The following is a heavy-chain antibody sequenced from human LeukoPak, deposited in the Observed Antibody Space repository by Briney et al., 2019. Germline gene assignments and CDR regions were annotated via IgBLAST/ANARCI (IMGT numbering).Heavy chain of an antibody. D-gene: IGHD6-19*01. CDR1: GFTFSSYG. J-gene: IGHJ6*02. Sequence: GGSLRLSCAASGFTFSSYGMHWVRQAPGKGLEWVAVISYDGSNKYYADSVKGRFTISRDNSKNMLYLQMNSLRAEDTAVYYCAKDSYSSGWYSYYYYYGMDVWGQGTTVTVSS. CDR3: AKDSYSSGWYSYYYYYGMDV. CDR2: ISYDGSNK. V-gene: IGHV3-30*18.